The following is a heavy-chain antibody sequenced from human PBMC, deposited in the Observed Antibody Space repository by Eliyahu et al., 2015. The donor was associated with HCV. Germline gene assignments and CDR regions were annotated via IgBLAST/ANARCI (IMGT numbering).Heavy chain of an antibody. Sequence: QVQVQESGPGXVKPSETLSLTCTVSGASISSYYWXXIRQPAGKGLEWIGRISTTGSINYNPSLKSRLTMSVDTSKNQFSLKLSSVTAADTAVYYCARVDCSGGSCLFYGMDVWGKGTTVTVSS. D-gene: IGHD2-15*01. J-gene: IGHJ6*04. V-gene: IGHV4-4*07. CDR2: ISTTGSI. CDR1: GASISSYY. CDR3: ARVDCSGGSCLFYGMDV.